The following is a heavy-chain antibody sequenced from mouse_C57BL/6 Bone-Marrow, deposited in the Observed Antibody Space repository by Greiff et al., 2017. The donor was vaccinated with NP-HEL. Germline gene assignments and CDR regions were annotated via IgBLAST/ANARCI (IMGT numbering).Heavy chain of an antibody. CDR2: FHPYNDDT. J-gene: IGHJ4*01. D-gene: IGHD2-12*01. CDR3: ARDGLYPPGSYYAMDY. V-gene: IGHV1-47*01. Sequence: QVQLKESGAELVKPGASVKMSCKASGYTFTTYPIEWMKQNHGKSLEWIGNFHPYNDDTKYNEKFKGKATLTVEKSSSTVYLELSRLTSDDSAVYYCARDGLYPPGSYYAMDYWGQGTSVTVSS. CDR1: GYTFTTYP.